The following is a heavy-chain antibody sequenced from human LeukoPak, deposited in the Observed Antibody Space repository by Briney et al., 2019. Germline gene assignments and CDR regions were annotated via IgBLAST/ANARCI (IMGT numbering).Heavy chain of an antibody. CDR1: GFSLSTSGMC. D-gene: IGHD5/OR15-5a*01. J-gene: IGHJ4*02. CDR2: VDWDDDK. Sequence: SGPTLVNPTQTLTLTCTFSGFSLSTSGMCVSWIRQPPGKALEWLARVDWDDDKYYSTSLKTRLTISKDTSKNQVVLTMTNMDPVDTATYYCARASTIHDLFDYWGQGTLVTVSS. CDR3: ARASTIHDLFDY. V-gene: IGHV2-70*11.